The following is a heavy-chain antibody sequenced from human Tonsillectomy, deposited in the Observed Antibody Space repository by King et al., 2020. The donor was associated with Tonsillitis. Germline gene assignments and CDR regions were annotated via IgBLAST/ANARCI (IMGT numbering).Heavy chain of an antibody. CDR2: INPIFGTT. CDR3: ATDLPQFCSSPSCYPSS. V-gene: IGHV1-69*01. CDR1: GDTLSSDA. J-gene: IGHJ3*01. D-gene: IGHD2-2*01. Sequence: QLVQSGAEVKKPGSSVKVSCKASGDTLSSDALSWVRQAPGQGLEWVGGINPIFGTTNYAQKFQGRVTITADEFTSSVYMELSSLTSEDTAVYYCATDLPQFCSSPSCYPSSWGQGKMVTVSS.